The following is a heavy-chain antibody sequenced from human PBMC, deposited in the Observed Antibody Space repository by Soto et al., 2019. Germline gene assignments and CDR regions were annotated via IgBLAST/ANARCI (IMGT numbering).Heavy chain of an antibody. CDR2: IYYSGST. CDR3: ARMAAAGWGGMDV. Sequence: QLQLQESGPGLVKPSETLSLTCTVSGGSISSSSYYWGWIRQPPGKGLEWIGSIYYSGSTYYNPSLKGRVTISVDTSKNQFSLKLSSVTAADTAVYYCARMAAAGWGGMDVWGQGTTVTVSS. V-gene: IGHV4-39*01. J-gene: IGHJ6*02. CDR1: GGSISSSSYY. D-gene: IGHD6-13*01.